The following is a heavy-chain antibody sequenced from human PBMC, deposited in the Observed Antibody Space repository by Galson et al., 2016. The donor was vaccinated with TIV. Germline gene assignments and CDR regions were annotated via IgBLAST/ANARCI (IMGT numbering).Heavy chain of an antibody. CDR3: ARERRFCGNECYLYYYYGMDV. V-gene: IGHV3-66*02. J-gene: IGHJ6*01. CDR2: IYTGGST. D-gene: IGHD2-21*01. CDR1: GFTVSDNY. Sequence: SLRLSCAASGFTVSDNYMTWVRRAPGKGLEWVSMIYTGGSTYYADSVKGRFTISRDNSKNTLYLQMTSLRAEDTAVYYCARERRFCGNECYLYYYYGMDVWGQGTTVTVSS.